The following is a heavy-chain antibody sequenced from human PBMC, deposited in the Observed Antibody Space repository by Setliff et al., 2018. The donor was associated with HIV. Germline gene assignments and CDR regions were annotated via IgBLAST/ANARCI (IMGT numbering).Heavy chain of an antibody. J-gene: IGHJ4*02. D-gene: IGHD6-19*01. CDR2: IYTSGSP. CDR1: GGSITSSSYY. CDR3: ARWVYNSAWSLDY. Sequence: SETLSLTCSVSGGSITSSSYYWGWIRQPPGKGLEWIGYIYTSGSPHYKSSLTSRLTISLDTSRNQFSLKLTSVTAADSATYYCARWVYNSAWSLDYWGQGTLVTVSS. V-gene: IGHV4-61*05.